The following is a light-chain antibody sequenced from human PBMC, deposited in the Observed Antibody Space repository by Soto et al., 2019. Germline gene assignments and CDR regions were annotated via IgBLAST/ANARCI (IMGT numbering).Light chain of an antibody. V-gene: IGKV3-20*01. CDR2: AAS. CDR1: QSVSSYY. CDR3: QQYDSSPRT. Sequence: EIVLTQSPGTLSLSPGERATLSCRASQSVSSYYLAWYQQKPGQAPRLLIYAASSRATGIPDRFSGGGSGTDFTLTISSLEPADSAVYYCQQYDSSPRTFGQGTKWIS. J-gene: IGKJ1*01.